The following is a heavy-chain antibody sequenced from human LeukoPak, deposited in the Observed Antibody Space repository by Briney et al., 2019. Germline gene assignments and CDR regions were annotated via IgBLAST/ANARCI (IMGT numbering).Heavy chain of an antibody. CDR1: GGSFSGYY. Sequence: SETLSLTCAVYGGSFSGYYWSWIRQPPGKGLEWIGEINHSGSTNYNPSLKSRVTISVDTSKNQFSLELSSVTAADTAVYYCARGGTAYYDILTGYYPNSFYYGMDVWGQGTTVTVSS. CDR3: ARGGTAYYDILTGYYPNSFYYGMDV. D-gene: IGHD3-9*01. CDR2: INHSGST. J-gene: IGHJ6*02. V-gene: IGHV4-34*01.